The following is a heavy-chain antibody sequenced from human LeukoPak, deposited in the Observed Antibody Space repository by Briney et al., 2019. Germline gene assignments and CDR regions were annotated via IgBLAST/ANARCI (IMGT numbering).Heavy chain of an antibody. CDR2: ISWNSGSI. CDR3: AKDYSSSWPYDSFDI. J-gene: IGHJ3*02. V-gene: IGHV3-9*01. D-gene: IGHD6-13*01. CDR1: GFTFDDFV. Sequence: PGGSLRLSCAASGFTFDDFVMHWVRQAPGKGLEWVSGISWNSGSIGYADSVKGRFTISRDNAKNSLYLQMNSLRVEDTAMYYCAKDYSSSWPYDSFDIWGQGTMVTVSS.